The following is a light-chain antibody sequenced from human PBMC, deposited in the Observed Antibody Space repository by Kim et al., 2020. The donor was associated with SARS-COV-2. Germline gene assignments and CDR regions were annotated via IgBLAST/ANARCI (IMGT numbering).Light chain of an antibody. Sequence: SSELTQDPAVSVALGQTVRITCQGDSLRSYYATWYQQKPGQAPIVVIYGKNNRPSGIPDRFSGSSSGDTASLTITGTQAGDEAHYYCNSRGSNDNVLFG. CDR3: NSRGSNDNVL. CDR2: GKN. CDR1: SLRSYY. V-gene: IGLV3-19*01. J-gene: IGLJ2*01.